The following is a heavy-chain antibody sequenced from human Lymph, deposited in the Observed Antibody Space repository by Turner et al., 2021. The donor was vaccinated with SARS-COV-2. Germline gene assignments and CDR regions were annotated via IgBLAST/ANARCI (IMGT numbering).Heavy chain of an antibody. CDR3: ARDQTPVGVFDY. Sequence: VPLAGSWGGLFQLWGSRLLPCAASGFTFSSYGMHWVRQAPGKGLEWVAVIWCGGGNINYADSVKGRFTISRDNSKNTLYLQMNRLRAEDTAVYYCARDQTPVGVFDYWGQGTLVTVSS. CDR1: GFTFSSYG. J-gene: IGHJ4*02. V-gene: IGHV3-33*01. CDR2: IWCGGGNI. D-gene: IGHD3-10*01.